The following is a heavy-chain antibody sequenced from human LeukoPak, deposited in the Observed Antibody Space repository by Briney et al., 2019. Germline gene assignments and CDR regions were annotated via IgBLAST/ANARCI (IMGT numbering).Heavy chain of an antibody. Sequence: SETLSLTCTVSGGSISSDNWWTWVRQPPGKGLEWIAEIFYGGSTNYNPSLKSRVTISIDKSKNQFSLDLSSVTAADTAAYYCARGLNYDLNPWGQGTLVTVSS. CDR3: ARGLNYDLNP. D-gene: IGHD3-3*01. CDR2: IFYGGST. V-gene: IGHV4-4*02. J-gene: IGHJ5*02. CDR1: GGSISSDNW.